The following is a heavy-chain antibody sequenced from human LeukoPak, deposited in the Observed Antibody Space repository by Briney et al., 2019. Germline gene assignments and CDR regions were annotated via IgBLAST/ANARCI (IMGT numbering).Heavy chain of an antibody. V-gene: IGHV4-59*01. D-gene: IGHD3-16*01. J-gene: IGHJ4*02. CDR3: TRGAGWLIDY. CDR2: FYNSERS. CDR1: DDSISDYY. Sequence: SETLSLTCTVSDDSISDYYRGWIRQPPGKGLEWIGYFYNSERSTYNPSLKSRVTISADTSKNHFSLKLNSVTTVDTAVYYCTRGAGWLIDYWGQGILVTVSS.